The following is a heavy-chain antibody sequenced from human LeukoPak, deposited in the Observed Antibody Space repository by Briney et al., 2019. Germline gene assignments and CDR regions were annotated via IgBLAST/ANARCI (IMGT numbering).Heavy chain of an antibody. J-gene: IGHJ4*02. Sequence: SVKVSCKASGFTFTSSAMQWVRQARGQRLEWIGWIVVGSGNANYAQKFQERVTITRDMSTSTAYMELSSLRSEDTAVYYCAADYYYDSSGYFTPGGYWGQGTLVTVSS. CDR2: IVVGSGNA. D-gene: IGHD3-22*01. CDR3: AADYYYDSSGYFTPGGY. V-gene: IGHV1-58*02. CDR1: GFTFTSSA.